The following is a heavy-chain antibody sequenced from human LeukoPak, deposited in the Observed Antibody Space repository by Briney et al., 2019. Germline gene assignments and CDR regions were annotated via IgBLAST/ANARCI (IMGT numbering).Heavy chain of an antibody. Sequence: PSETLSLTCVVSGDLISGSRWGWVRQPAGKGLEWIGRIYATGSTKFNPSLKSRLTISMDTSTNQLSLKLSLKLTSVTAADTAVYFCARQGYTASYYFLDFWSQGTLVTVSP. V-gene: IGHV4/OR15-8*02. J-gene: IGHJ4*02. CDR3: ARQGYTASYYFLDF. CDR1: GDLISGSR. D-gene: IGHD1-26*01. CDR2: IYATGST.